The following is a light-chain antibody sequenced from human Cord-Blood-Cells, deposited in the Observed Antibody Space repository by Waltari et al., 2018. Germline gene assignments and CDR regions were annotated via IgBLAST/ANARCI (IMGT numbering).Light chain of an antibody. V-gene: IGKV3-11*01. CDR2: DAS. J-gene: IGKJ4*01. Sequence: EIVLTQSPATPSLSPVERATLSCRASQSVSSYLAWYQQKPGQAPRLLIYDASNRATGIPARFSGSGSGTDFTLTISSLEPEDFAVYYCQQRSNWPPKLTFGGGTKVEIK. CDR1: QSVSSY. CDR3: QQRSNWPPKLT.